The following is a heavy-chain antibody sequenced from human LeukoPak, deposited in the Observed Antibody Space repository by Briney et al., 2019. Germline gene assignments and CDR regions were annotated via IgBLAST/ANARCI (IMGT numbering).Heavy chain of an antibody. CDR2: IYYSGST. CDR3: ARIRGTYYFDY. V-gene: IGHV4-59*08. J-gene: IGHJ4*02. Sequence: SETLSLTCTVSGGSISSYYWSWIRQPPGKGLEWIGYIYYSGSTNYNPSLRSRLTISVDTSENQFSLKLSSVTAADTAVYYCARIRGTYYFDYWGQGTLVTVSS. CDR1: GGSISSYY. D-gene: IGHD1-26*01.